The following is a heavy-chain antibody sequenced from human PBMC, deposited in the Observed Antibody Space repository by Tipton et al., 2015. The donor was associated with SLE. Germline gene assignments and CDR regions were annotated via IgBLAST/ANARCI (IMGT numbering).Heavy chain of an antibody. Sequence: TLSLTCTVSGASISGGGYSWNWIRQPPGKGLEWIGYIYHSGTTYYNPSLKSRVTLSVDKSKNQFSLNLNSVTATDTAVYYCARAEFSSNWYMYWHFDLWGRGTLVTVSS. V-gene: IGHV4-30-2*01. D-gene: IGHD6-13*01. CDR2: IYHSGTT. CDR1: GASISGGGYS. CDR3: ARAEFSSNWYMYWHFDL. J-gene: IGHJ2*01.